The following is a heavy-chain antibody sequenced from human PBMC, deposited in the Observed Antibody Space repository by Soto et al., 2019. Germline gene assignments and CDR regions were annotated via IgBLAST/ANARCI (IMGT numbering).Heavy chain of an antibody. Sequence: GESRKISCGASGYSFPGFWIGWVRQMPGKGLEWMGIIFPADSETRYSPSFQGQVTISADKSISTAYLEWSSLKASDTAMYYCARRGAGYNYDYWGQGTLVTVSS. CDR1: GYSFPGFW. CDR3: ARRGAGYNYDY. CDR2: IFPADSET. V-gene: IGHV5-51*01. D-gene: IGHD5-12*01. J-gene: IGHJ4*02.